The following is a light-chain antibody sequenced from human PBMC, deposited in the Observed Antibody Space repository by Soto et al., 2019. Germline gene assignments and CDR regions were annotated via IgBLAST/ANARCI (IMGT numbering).Light chain of an antibody. V-gene: IGKV4-1*01. J-gene: IGKJ2*02. CDR3: QQYYSTPPWT. CDR2: WAS. Sequence: DIVMTQSPDSLAVSLGERATINCKSSQSVLYSSNNKNYLAWYQQKPGQPPKLLIYWASTRESGVPDRFSGSGPGTDFTLTISSLQAEDVAVYYCQQYYSTPPWTFGQGTKLEIK. CDR1: QSVLYSSNNKNY.